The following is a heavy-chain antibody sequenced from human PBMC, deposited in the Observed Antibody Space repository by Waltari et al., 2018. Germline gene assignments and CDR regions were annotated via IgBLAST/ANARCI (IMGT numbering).Heavy chain of an antibody. D-gene: IGHD3-10*01. CDR3: ARVDYGSGTVKWSAFDI. J-gene: IGHJ3*02. CDR1: GFTFGDYG. V-gene: IGHV3-49*04. CDR2: IRSKTYGGTT. Sequence: EVQLVESGGALVQPGQSLRLSCIAAGFTFGDYGVSWVRKGPGKGLEWLIFIRSKTYGGTTEYAASVSGRFSISRDDSKSIAYLQMNILRAEDTAVYYCARVDYGSGTVKWSAFDIWGQGTMVTVSS.